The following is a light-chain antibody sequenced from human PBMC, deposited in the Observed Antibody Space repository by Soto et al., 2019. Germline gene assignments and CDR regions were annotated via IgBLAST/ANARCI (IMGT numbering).Light chain of an antibody. J-gene: IGLJ1*01. CDR2: GVS. CDR3: NSYAGSSYV. Sequence: QSALTQPASVSGSPGQSITISCTGTSSDVGGYNYVSWYQQYPGKAPKLMIYGVSYRPSGVSNRFSGSKSGNTASLTISGLQADDEADYYCNSYAGSSYVFGTGTKVTVL. CDR1: SSDVGGYNY. V-gene: IGLV2-14*01.